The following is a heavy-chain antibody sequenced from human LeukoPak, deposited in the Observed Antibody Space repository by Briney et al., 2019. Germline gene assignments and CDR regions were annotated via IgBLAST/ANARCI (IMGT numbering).Heavy chain of an antibody. CDR2: IKSDGST. J-gene: IGHJ1*01. D-gene: IGHD3-22*01. Sequence: GGSLRLSCAASGFTFSSYRMRWVRQAPGKGLVWVSRIKSDGSTNYADSVKGRFTISRDNAKNTVSLQMNSLRAEDTGVYYCARAPSEIGGYYPEYFRHWGQGTLVTVSS. V-gene: IGHV3-74*01. CDR1: GFTFSSYR. CDR3: ARAPSEIGGYYPEYFRH.